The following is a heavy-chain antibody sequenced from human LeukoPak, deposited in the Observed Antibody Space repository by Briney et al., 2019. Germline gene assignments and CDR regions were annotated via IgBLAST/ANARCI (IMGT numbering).Heavy chain of an antibody. D-gene: IGHD3-22*01. CDR3: ARDPGYDAFDI. V-gene: IGHV1-2*02. CDR1: GYIFTGYF. Sequence: ASVKVSCKSSGYIFTGYFMHWVRQAPGQGLEWMGWINPNTGGTNYAQQFQGRVTMTRDTSISTAYMELSRLRSDDTAVYYCARDPGYDAFDIWGQGTMVTVSS. J-gene: IGHJ3*02. CDR2: INPNTGGT.